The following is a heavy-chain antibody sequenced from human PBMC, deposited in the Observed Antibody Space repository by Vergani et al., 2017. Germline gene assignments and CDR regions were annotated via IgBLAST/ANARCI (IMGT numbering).Heavy chain of an antibody. D-gene: IGHD4-11*01. Sequence: EAHLVESGGGLVQPGRSLRLSCSGSGFTLGDYAMTWVRQAPGKGLEWVAFILRKPCGGTTEYAAYVKCRFTISRDDSKSIAYLQMCSLKAEDTAVYYCARDRLDYSYAYFNYWGQETLVTVSP. CDR1: GFTLGDYA. CDR2: ILRKPCGGTT. CDR3: ARDRLDYSYAYFNY. J-gene: IGHJ4*02. V-gene: IGHV3-49*04.